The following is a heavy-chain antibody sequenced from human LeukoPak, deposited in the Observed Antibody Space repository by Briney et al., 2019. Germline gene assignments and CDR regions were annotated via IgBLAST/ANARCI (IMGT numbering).Heavy chain of an antibody. CDR1: GFTFSSYG. CDR2: ISYDGSNK. V-gene: IGHV3-33*05. D-gene: IGHD1-26*01. Sequence: GGSLRLSCAASGFTFSSYGMHWVRQAPGKGLEWVAIISYDGSNKYYADSVRGRFTISRDNSKNTLYLQMTSLRAEDTAVYYCARGETRGATPGFDPWGQGTLVTVSS. CDR3: ARGETRGATPGFDP. J-gene: IGHJ5*02.